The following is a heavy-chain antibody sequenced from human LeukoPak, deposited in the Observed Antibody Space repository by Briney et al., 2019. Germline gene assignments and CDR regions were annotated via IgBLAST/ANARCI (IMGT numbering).Heavy chain of an antibody. CDR3: ASIQLWSRDAFDI. D-gene: IGHD5-18*01. V-gene: IGHV3-11*01. Sequence: GGSLRLSCAASGFTFSDYYMNWIRQAPGRGLEWISYISSSGGNINYADSVQGRFTISRDNVKKSLYLQMNSLRAEDTALYYCASIQLWSRDAFDIWGQGTMVTVSS. CDR1: GFTFSDYY. J-gene: IGHJ3*02. CDR2: ISSSGGNI.